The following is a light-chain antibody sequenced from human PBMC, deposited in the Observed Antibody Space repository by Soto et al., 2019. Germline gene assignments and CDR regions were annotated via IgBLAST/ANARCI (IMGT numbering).Light chain of an antibody. CDR3: AAWDDRLNGFV. Sequence: QSVLTQPPSASGTPGQRVTISCSGSNSNIGDNTLNWYQQLPGTAPKLLISRNDQRPSGVPDRFSGSRSGTSGSLAISGLQSEDEAEYYCAAWDDRLNGFVFGNGTKVTVL. J-gene: IGLJ1*01. CDR2: RND. V-gene: IGLV1-44*01. CDR1: NSNIGDNT.